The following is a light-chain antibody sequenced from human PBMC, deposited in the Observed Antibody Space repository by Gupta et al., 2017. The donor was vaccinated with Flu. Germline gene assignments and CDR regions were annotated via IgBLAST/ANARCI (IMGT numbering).Light chain of an antibody. CDR3: CSYTISDTYV. J-gene: IGLJ1*01. V-gene: IGLV2-18*02. CDR1: SSDIGNYNR. Sequence: SPLTQPPSVSGSPGPSVTISCTGTSSDIGNYNRVSWYHPPPGTAPKLMIYEVSNRPAGVPDRFSGSKSGNTASLTISGLQAEDEADYYCCSYTISDTYVFGTGTKLTVL. CDR2: EVS.